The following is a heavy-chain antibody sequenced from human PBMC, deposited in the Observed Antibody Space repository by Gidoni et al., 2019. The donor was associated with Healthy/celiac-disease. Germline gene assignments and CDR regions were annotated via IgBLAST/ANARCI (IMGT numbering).Heavy chain of an antibody. J-gene: IGHJ4*02. V-gene: IGHV3-11*06. CDR1: GFTFSDYY. CDR2: MRMSSSYT. D-gene: IGHD4-17*01. CDR3: ARYYGDYLFRIFGQPTFDY. Sequence: HVQLVESGGGLVKPGGSLRLSCAASGFTFSDYYLSWIRHAPWKGLELVSYMRMSSSYTNYADSVKGRSTISRDNANNSLYLQMNSLRAEDTAVYYGARYYGDYLFRIFGQPTFDYWGQGTLVTVSS.